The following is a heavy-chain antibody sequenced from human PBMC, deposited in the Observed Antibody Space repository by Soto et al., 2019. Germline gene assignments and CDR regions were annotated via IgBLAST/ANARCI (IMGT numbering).Heavy chain of an antibody. CDR3: ARDLDWRRYHELSY. CDR1: GYTFTNYG. V-gene: IGHV1-18*04. D-gene: IGHD2-2*01. CDR2: ISVYNGNT. Sequence: RASVKVSCKASGYTFTNYGISWVRQAPGQGLEWMGWISVYNGNTNYAQKLQGRVTMTTDTSTSTAYMEVRSLRSDDTAVYYCARDLDWRRYHELSYWGQGTLVTVSS. J-gene: IGHJ4*02.